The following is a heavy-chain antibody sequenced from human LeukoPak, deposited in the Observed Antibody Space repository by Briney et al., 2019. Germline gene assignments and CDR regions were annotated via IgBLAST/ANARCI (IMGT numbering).Heavy chain of an antibody. CDR1: GYTLTELS. Sequence: ASVKVSCKVSGYTLTELSMHWVRQAPGKGLEWMGGFDPDDPEDGETINAQKFQGRVTMTEDTSTDTAYMELSSLRSEDTAIYYCTTGKIYCSSCSDYYWGQGTLVTVSS. CDR2: FDPDDPEDGET. D-gene: IGHD2-15*01. V-gene: IGHV1-24*01. CDR3: TTGKIYCSSCSDYY. J-gene: IGHJ4*02.